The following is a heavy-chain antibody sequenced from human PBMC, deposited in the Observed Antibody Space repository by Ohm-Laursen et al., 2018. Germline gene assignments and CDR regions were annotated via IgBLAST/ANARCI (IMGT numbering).Heavy chain of an antibody. J-gene: IGHJ5*01. D-gene: IGHD6-19*01. CDR1: GFTFSGYY. Sequence: SLRLSCAASGFTFSGYYMYWIRQAPGKGLEWVSYISHTSTTIHYADSVKGRFTISRDNAENSLNLQMNSLRVEDTAVYYCARDPYSSGWFDYWGQGTLVTVSS. CDR3: ARDPYSSGWFDY. V-gene: IGHV3-11*01. CDR2: ISHTSTTI.